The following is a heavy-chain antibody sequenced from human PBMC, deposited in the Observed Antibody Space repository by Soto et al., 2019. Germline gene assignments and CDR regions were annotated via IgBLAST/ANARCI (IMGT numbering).Heavy chain of an antibody. Sequence: SETLSLTCTVSGGSISSYDWSWIRQPPGKGLEWIGYIYYSGSTYYNPSLKSRVTISVDTSKNQFSLKLSSVTAADTAVYYCARGYSYMIFDYWGQGTLVTVSS. CDR3: ARGYSYMIFDY. CDR2: IYYSGST. CDR1: GGSISSYD. V-gene: IGHV4-59*08. D-gene: IGHD5-18*01. J-gene: IGHJ4*02.